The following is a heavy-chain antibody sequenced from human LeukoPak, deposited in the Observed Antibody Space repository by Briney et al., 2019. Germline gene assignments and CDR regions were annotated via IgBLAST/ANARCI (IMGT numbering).Heavy chain of an antibody. J-gene: IGHJ4*02. CDR3: ARDFKLWLQGSPDY. CDR1: RFTVSSNY. CDR2: IYSGGST. V-gene: IGHV3-66*01. Sequence: GGSLRLSCAASRFTVSSNYMTWVRQAAGKGLEWVSVIYSGGSTYYADSVKGRFTISRDNSKNTLYLQMNSLRAEDTAVYYCARDFKLWLQGSPDYWGQGTLVTVSS. D-gene: IGHD5-18*01.